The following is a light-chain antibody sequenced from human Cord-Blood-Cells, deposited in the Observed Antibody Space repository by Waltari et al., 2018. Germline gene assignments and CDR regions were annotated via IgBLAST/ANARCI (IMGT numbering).Light chain of an antibody. V-gene: IGLV2-8*01. CDR1: STDVGGYNH. Sequence: QSALTQPPSTSGSPGQSLTISCPGTSTDVGGYNHVPWYQQHPGKAPKLMIYEVSKRPSGVPDRFSGSKSGNTASLTVSGLQAEDEADYYCSSYAGSNNWVFGGGTKLTVL. CDR3: SSYAGSNNWV. J-gene: IGLJ3*02. CDR2: EVS.